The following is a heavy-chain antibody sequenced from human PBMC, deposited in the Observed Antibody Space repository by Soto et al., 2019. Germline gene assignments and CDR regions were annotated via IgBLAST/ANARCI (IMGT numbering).Heavy chain of an antibody. CDR3: ARLVVVPAAIHYYYYYYGMDV. CDR1: GYTFTSYD. D-gene: IGHD2-2*02. Sequence: ASVKVSCKASGYTFTSYDINWVRQATGQGLEWMGWMNPNSGNTGYAQKFQGRVTMTRNTSISTAYMELSSLRSEDTAVYYCARLVVVPAAIHYYYYYYGMDVWGQGTTVTVSS. V-gene: IGHV1-8*01. J-gene: IGHJ6*02. CDR2: MNPNSGNT.